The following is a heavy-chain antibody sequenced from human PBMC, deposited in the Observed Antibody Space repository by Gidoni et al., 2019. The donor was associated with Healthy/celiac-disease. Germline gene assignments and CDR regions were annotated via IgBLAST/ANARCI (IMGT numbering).Heavy chain of an antibody. CDR3: ARDWGYDCNGHGWFDP. V-gene: IGHV4-31*02. CDR2: TYYSGRT. D-gene: IGHD3-22*01. Sequence: CLWIRQHPGKGLEWIGYTYYSGRTYYNPSLKSRVTISVDTSKNQFSLKLSSVTAADTAVYYCARDWGYDCNGHGWFDPWGQGTMVTVSS. J-gene: IGHJ5*02.